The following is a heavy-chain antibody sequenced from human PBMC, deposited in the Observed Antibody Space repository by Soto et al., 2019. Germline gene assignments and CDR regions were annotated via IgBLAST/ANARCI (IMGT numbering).Heavy chain of an antibody. Sequence: GGSLRLSCSASGFTFSSYAMHWVRQAPGKGLEYVSAISSNGGSTYYADSVKGRFTISRDNSKNTLYLQMSSLRAEDTAVYYCVKGDSSSRYSDYYYYYGMVVWGQGTTVTVSS. V-gene: IGHV3-64D*06. CDR3: VKGDSSSRYSDYYYYYGMVV. CDR1: GFTFSSYA. D-gene: IGHD6-13*01. CDR2: ISSNGGST. J-gene: IGHJ6*02.